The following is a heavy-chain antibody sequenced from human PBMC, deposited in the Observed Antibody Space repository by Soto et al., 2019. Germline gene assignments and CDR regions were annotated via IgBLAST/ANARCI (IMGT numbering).Heavy chain of an antibody. V-gene: IGHV3-53*01. D-gene: IGHD3-16*01. CDR2: IYNGEST. CDR3: ARDGRGLGKLSLFEY. CDR1: GFNVNTDY. Sequence: LRLSCAASGFNVNTDYMNWVRQTPGKGLEWVSFIYNGESTHYADSVKGRFTISSDKSKNTLYLQMNSLRVEDTAVYYCARDGRGLGKLSLFEYWGQGTLVTVSS. J-gene: IGHJ4*02.